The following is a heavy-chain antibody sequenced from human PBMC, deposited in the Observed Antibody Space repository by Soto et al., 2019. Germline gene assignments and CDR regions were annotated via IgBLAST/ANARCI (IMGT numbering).Heavy chain of an antibody. CDR3: ASDGDSCGDYYYSYMDA. D-gene: IGHD6-25*01. CDR2: IWYDGSNK. V-gene: IGHV3-33*01. Sequence: PGGSLTLSCAASGFTFSTYGMHRVRQAPGKGLEWVAVIWYDGSNKYYADSVKGRFTISRDNSKNTLYLQMNSLRAEDTAVYYCASDGDSCGDYYYSYMDAWGKENTLTVSS. CDR1: GFTFSTYG. J-gene: IGHJ6*03.